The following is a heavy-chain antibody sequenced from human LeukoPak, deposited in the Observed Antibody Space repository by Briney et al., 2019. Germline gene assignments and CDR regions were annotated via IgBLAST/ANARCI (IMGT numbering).Heavy chain of an antibody. CDR3: AELGITMIGGV. Sequence: GGSLRLSCAAAGFTFSSYWMSWVRQAPGKGLEWVSYISSSGSTIYYADSVKGRFTISRDNAKNSLYLQMNSLRAEDTAVYYCAELGITMIGGVWGKGTTVTISS. V-gene: IGHV3-48*04. J-gene: IGHJ6*04. D-gene: IGHD3-10*02. CDR2: ISSSGSTI. CDR1: GFTFSSYW.